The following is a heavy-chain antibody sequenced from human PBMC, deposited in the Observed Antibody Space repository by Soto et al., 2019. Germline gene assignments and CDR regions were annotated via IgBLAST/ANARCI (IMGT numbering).Heavy chain of an antibody. CDR2: IKQDGSEK. D-gene: IGHD6-19*01. CDR1: GFTFSSYW. Sequence: PGGSLRLSCAASGFTFSSYWMSWVRQAPGKGLEWVANIKQDGSEKYYVDSVKGRFTISRDNAKNSLYLQMNSLRAEDTAVYYCAREPTYSSGWFDYWGQGTLVTVSS. V-gene: IGHV3-7*01. J-gene: IGHJ4*02. CDR3: AREPTYSSGWFDY.